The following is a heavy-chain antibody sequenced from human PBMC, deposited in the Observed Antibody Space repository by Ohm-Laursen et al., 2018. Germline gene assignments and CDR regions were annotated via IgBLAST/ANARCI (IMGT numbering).Heavy chain of an antibody. J-gene: IGHJ4*02. V-gene: IGHV4-59*01. D-gene: IGHD5-18*01. Sequence: SETLSLPCTVSGGSISGFYWNWIRQPPGKGLEWIAAVYYSGGPNYHPSLMSRVTISVDTSKNQFSLNLSSVTAADTAVYYCARAATKYSYFDYWGQGTLVTVSS. CDR3: ARAATKYSYFDY. CDR2: VYYSGGP. CDR1: GGSISGFY.